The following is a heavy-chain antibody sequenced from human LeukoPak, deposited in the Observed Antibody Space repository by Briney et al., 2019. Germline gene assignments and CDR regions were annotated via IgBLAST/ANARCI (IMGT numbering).Heavy chain of an antibody. Sequence: PGGSLRLSCAASGFTLSNYGMHWVRQAPGKGLEWVAFIPHDGSNEHYVDSVKGRFTISRDNSKNTLYLQMNSLRAEDTAVYYCANPPGMAARKYFHHWGKGPWSPSPQ. CDR1: GFTLSNYG. D-gene: IGHD6-6*01. CDR3: ANPPGMAARKYFHH. CDR2: IPHDGSNE. V-gene: IGHV3-30*02. J-gene: IGHJ4*03.